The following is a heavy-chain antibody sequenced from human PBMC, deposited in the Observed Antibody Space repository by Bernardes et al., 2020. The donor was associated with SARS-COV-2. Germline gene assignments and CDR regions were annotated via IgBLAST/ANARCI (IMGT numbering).Heavy chain of an antibody. CDR2: MYPNSVNA. CDR3: ARLRFNGMDV. CDR1: PYTSPSFD. J-gene: IGHJ6*04. Sequence: VTVPSPASPYTSPSFDINWVRPVTGHGLEWMGWMYPNSVNAAYAQRFQGRVTMTRNTSMTTAHMELSSLRTEDTAVYYCARLRFNGMDVWGKGSTVTVSS. V-gene: IGHV1-8*01.